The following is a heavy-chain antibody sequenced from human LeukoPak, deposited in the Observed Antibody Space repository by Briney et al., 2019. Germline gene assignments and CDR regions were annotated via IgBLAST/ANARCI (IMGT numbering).Heavy chain of an antibody. D-gene: IGHD1-26*01. Sequence: SSQTLSLTCTVSGGSISSGDYYWSWIRQPPGKGLEWIGYIYYSGSTYYNPSLKSRVTISVDTSKNQFSLKLSSVTAADTAVYYCARATWDLLHFDYWGQGTLVTVSS. CDR3: ARATWDLLHFDY. J-gene: IGHJ4*02. CDR2: IYYSGST. CDR1: GGSISSGDYY. V-gene: IGHV4-30-4*08.